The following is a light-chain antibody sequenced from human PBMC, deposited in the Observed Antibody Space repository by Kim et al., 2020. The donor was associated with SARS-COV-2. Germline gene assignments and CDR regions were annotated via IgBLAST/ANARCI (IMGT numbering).Light chain of an antibody. CDR3: QAWDSSTAV. J-gene: IGLJ3*02. CDR2: QDS. Sequence: VSPGQTASITCSGDRLGDKYACWYQQKPGQSPVLVIYQDSKRPSGIPERFSGSISGNTATLTISGTQAMDEADYYCQAWDSSTAVFGGGTQLTVL. V-gene: IGLV3-1*01. CDR1: RLGDKY.